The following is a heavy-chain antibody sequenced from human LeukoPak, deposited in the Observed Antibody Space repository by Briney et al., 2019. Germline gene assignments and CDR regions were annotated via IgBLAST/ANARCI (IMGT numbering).Heavy chain of an antibody. V-gene: IGHV4-34*01. Sequence: SETLSLTCAVYGGSLSDYYWNWIRQPPGKGLEWIGEINHSGSTNYNPSLQSRVTISVDMSKNQLSLKLSSVTAADTTVYYCAREGVARGYNYGLFDYWGQGTLVTVSS. CDR2: INHSGST. CDR1: GGSLSDYY. CDR3: AREGVARGYNYGLFDY. D-gene: IGHD5-18*01. J-gene: IGHJ4*02.